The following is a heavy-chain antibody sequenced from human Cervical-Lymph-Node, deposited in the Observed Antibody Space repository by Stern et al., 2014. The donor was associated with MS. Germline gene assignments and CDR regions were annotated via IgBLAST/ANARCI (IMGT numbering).Heavy chain of an antibody. V-gene: IGHV4-31*03. D-gene: IGHD3-3*01. CDR1: GGSISSGGYY. CDR3: ARTSYDFWSGYYTNDY. Sequence: QLQLQESGPGLVKPSQTLSLTCTVSGGSISSGGYYWSWIRQHPGKGLEWIGYIYYSGSTYYNPSLQSRVTISVDTSKNQFPLKLSSVTAADTAVYYCARTSYDFWSGYYTNDYWGQGTLVTVSS. J-gene: IGHJ4*02. CDR2: IYYSGST.